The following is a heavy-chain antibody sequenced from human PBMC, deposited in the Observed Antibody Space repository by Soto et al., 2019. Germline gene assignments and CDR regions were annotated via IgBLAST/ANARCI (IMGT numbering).Heavy chain of an antibody. CDR3: ARLSEESSSSNYYYFYMDV. J-gene: IGHJ6*03. D-gene: IGHD6-6*01. CDR1: GYTFTRYD. CDR2: MNPQTGNT. Sequence: QVQLVQSGSEGKEPGASMKISCQASGYTFTRYDITWVRQATGQGLEGMGWMNPQTGNTDYAEKLQGRVTMTRSTSINPAYMELSGLRSEDTAVYYCARLSEESSSSNYYYFYMDVWGKGSTVTVSS. V-gene: IGHV1-8*01.